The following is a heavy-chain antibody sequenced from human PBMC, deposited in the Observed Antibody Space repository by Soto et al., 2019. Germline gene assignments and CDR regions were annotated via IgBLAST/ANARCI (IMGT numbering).Heavy chain of an antibody. D-gene: IGHD2-8*02. V-gene: IGHV4-30-2*01. J-gene: IGHJ4*02. Sequence: PSETLSLTCAVSGGSISSGGYSWSWIRQPPGKGLEWIGYIYHSGSTYYNPSLKSRVTISVDTSKNQFSLKLTSVTAADTAVYYCASDKITGLFDYWAQRTLVTVSS. CDR2: IYHSGST. CDR1: GGSISSGGYS. CDR3: ASDKITGLFDY.